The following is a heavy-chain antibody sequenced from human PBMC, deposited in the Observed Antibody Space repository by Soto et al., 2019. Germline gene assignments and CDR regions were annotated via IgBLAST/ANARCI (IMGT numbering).Heavy chain of an antibody. CDR3: ARDDRDYVWGSFRYFDG. J-gene: IGHJ4*02. CDR1: GFTFSSYW. V-gene: IGHV3-74*01. D-gene: IGHD3-16*01. Sequence: GGSLRLSCAASGFTFSSYWMQWVRSAPGKGLVWVSRINSDGSSTTYAESVKGRFSVSRDNAKNTLYLQMDSLKTEDTAVYFCARDDRDYVWGSFRYFDGWGQGTQVTVSA. CDR2: INSDGSST.